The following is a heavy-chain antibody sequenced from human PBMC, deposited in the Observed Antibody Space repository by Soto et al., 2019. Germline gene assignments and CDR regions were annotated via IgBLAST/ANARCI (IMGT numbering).Heavy chain of an antibody. CDR2: IYSGGST. CDR1: GFTVSSNY. Sequence: GGSLRLSCAASGFTVSSNYMSWVRQAPGKGLEWVSAIYSGGSTYYADSVKGRFTISRDNSKNTLYLQMNSLRAGDTAVYYCAREGAYYYYGMDVWGQGTTVTVSS. V-gene: IGHV3-53*01. J-gene: IGHJ6*02. CDR3: AREGAYYYYGMDV.